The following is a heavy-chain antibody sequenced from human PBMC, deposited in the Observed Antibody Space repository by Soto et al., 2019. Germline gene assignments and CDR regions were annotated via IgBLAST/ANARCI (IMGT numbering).Heavy chain of an antibody. D-gene: IGHD2-15*01. CDR2: ISGSGGRT. V-gene: IGHV3-23*01. CDR3: TKDLKSGSAATLFAP. CDR1: GFTFTTYA. Sequence: EGQLLESGGGLVQPGGSLRLSCAASGFTFTTYAMAWVRQAPGKGLEWVSYISGSGGRTNDADSVKGRFTISRDNSKNTLYLQMSSLRPADKAVYYCTKDLKSGSAATLFAPWGQGTLVTVSS. J-gene: IGHJ5*02.